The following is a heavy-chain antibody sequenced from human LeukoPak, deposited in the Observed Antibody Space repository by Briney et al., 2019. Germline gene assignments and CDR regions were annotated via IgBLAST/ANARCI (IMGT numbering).Heavy chain of an antibody. CDR2: ISAYNGNT. J-gene: IGHJ3*02. D-gene: IGHD3-22*01. Sequence: GASVKVSCKASGYTFTSYGISWVRQAPGQGLEWMGWISAYNGNTNYAQKLQGRVTMTTDTSTSTAYMELRSLRSDDTAVYYCARAGRYYYDSSGYHDAFDIWGQGTMVTVSS. V-gene: IGHV1-18*01. CDR3: ARAGRYYYDSSGYHDAFDI. CDR1: GYTFTSYG.